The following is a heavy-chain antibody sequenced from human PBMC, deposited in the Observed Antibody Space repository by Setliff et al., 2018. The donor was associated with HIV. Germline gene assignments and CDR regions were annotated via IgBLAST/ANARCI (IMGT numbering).Heavy chain of an antibody. D-gene: IGHD1-7*01. Sequence: KPSETLSLTCTVSGGSISGYYWSWIRQPPGKGLEWIAYIYYSGSTNYNPSLKSRVTISVDTSKNQFSLKLSSVTAADTAVYYCARGDGTKYYYYYYMDVWGKGTTVTVSS. CDR3: ARGDGTKYYYYYYMDV. V-gene: IGHV4-59*01. CDR2: IYYSGST. CDR1: GGSISGYY. J-gene: IGHJ6*03.